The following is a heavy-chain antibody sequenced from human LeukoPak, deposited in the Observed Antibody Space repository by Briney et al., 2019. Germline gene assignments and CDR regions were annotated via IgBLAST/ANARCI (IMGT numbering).Heavy chain of an antibody. CDR2: IGSGGST. V-gene: IGHV3-23*01. CDR3: ARGSSSPWYHYYYMDV. D-gene: IGHD6-6*01. Sequence: GGSLRLSCAASGFTFSNYAMSWVRQAPGRGLEWVSAIGSGGSTYYADSVKGRFTISRDNSKNTLYLQMNSLGAEDTAVYYCARGSSSPWYHYYYMDVWGKGTTVTVSS. J-gene: IGHJ6*03. CDR1: GFTFSNYA.